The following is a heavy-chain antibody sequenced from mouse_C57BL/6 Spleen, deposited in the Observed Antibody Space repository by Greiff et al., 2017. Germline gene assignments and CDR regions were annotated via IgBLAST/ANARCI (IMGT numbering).Heavy chain of an antibody. CDR2: ISSGSSTI. V-gene: IGHV5-17*01. Sequence: DVMLVESGGGLVKPGGSLKLSCAASGFTFSDYGMHWVRQAPEKGLEWVAYISSGSSTIYYADTVKGRFTISRDNAKNTLFLQMTSLRSEDTAMYYCARNYGSSYPYFDYWGQGTTLTVSS. J-gene: IGHJ2*01. CDR3: ARNYGSSYPYFDY. CDR1: GFTFSDYG. D-gene: IGHD1-1*01.